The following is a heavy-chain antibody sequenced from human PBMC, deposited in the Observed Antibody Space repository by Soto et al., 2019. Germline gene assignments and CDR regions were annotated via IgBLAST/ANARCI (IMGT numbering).Heavy chain of an antibody. V-gene: IGHV4-59*01. D-gene: IGHD3-10*01. CDR2: IYYGGNT. Sequence: QVQLQESGPGLVKPSETLSLTCTVSGVSISSYYWSWIRQPPGKGLEWIGYIYYGGNTNYNPSLKSRVTLSVDTSKNQFSRKLSSVTAADTAVYYCARDLRHIVRGVIISYGMDVWGQGTTVTVSS. CDR1: GVSISSYY. J-gene: IGHJ6*02. CDR3: ARDLRHIVRGVIISYGMDV.